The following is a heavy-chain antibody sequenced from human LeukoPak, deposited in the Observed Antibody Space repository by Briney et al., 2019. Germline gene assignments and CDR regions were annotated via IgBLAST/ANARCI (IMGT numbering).Heavy chain of an antibody. CDR3: ERRKGDGYNSPFDY. D-gene: IGHD5-24*01. CDR1: GYTFPNYW. CDR2: FYLADSDT. V-gene: IGHV5-51*01. Sequence: SGESLKISCKCSGYTFPNYWIGWVRQMPGQGLEWMGIFYLADSDTRYSPSFQDQVTISADKSINTACRQWTSLKASDTAMYYCERRKGDGYNSPFDYWGQGTLVTVSS. J-gene: IGHJ4*02.